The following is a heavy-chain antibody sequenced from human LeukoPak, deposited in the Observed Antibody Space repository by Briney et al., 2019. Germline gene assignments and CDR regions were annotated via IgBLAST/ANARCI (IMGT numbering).Heavy chain of an antibody. CDR2: ISYDASNK. Sequence: GASLRLSCAASGFTFSSYAMSWVRQAPGKGLEWVTIISYDASNKYYADSVKGRFTISRDNSKNTLYLQLDSLRPEDTAVYYCAKSRLVAVVAAYMDVWGKGTTVTVSS. D-gene: IGHD2-15*01. V-gene: IGHV3-30*18. J-gene: IGHJ6*04. CDR3: AKSRLVAVVAAYMDV. CDR1: GFTFSSYA.